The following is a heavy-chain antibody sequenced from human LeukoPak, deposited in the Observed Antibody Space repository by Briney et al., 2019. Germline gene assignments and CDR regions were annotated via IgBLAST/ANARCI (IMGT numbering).Heavy chain of an antibody. J-gene: IGHJ5*02. V-gene: IGHV4-59*08. Sequence: SETLSLTCTVSGGSISSYYWSWIRQPPGKGLEWIGYIYYSGSTNYNPSLKSRVTISVDTSKNQFSVQLSSVTAADTAVYYCARLSEIYNWNYVGWFDPWGQGTLVTVSS. CDR1: GGSISSYY. CDR2: IYYSGST. D-gene: IGHD1-7*01. CDR3: ARLSEIYNWNYVGWFDP.